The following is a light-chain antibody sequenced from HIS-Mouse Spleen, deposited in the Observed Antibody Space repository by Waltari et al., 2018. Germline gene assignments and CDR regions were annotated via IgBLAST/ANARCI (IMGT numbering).Light chain of an antibody. CDR2: AAY. V-gene: IGKV1-8*01. J-gene: IGKJ3*01. CDR1: QGISSY. Sequence: AIRMTQSPSSFSASTGDRVTITCRASQGISSYLAWYQQKPGKAPKLLIYAAYNLHSGVPSSFSGSGSGTDFTLTISCLQSEDFATYYCQQYYSYPFTFGPGTKVDIK. CDR3: QQYYSYPFT.